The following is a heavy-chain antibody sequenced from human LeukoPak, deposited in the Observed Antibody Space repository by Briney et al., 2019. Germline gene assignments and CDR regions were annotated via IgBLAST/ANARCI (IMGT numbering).Heavy chain of an antibody. V-gene: IGHV1-2*02. D-gene: IGHD3-22*01. CDR1: GYTFTGYY. Sequence: GASVKVSCKASGYTFTGYYMHWVRQAPGQGLEWMGWINPNSGGTNYAQKFQGRVTMTRDTSISTAYMELSRLRSEDTAVYYCARSLPPGPNYYDSSGPPTGFDYWGQGTLVTVSS. CDR3: ARSLPPGPNYYDSSGPPTGFDY. J-gene: IGHJ4*02. CDR2: INPNSGGT.